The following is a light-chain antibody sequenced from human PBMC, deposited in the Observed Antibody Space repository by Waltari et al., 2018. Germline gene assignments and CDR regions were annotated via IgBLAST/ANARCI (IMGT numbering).Light chain of an antibody. Sequence: SYVLTQTPSVSVAPGQTARITCDGNKIGSKNVPWYQQKPGQAPVLVVYDDGDRPSGIPERFSGSNSGNTATLTISRVDAGDEADYYCQVWDSGSDHYVFGTVTKVTVL. CDR2: DDG. J-gene: IGLJ1*01. CDR1: KIGSKN. V-gene: IGLV3-21*02. CDR3: QVWDSGSDHYV.